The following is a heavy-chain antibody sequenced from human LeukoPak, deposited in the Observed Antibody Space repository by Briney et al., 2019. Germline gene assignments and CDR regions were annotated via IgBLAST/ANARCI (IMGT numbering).Heavy chain of an antibody. Sequence: GGSLRLSCAASGFTFSSYTMNWVRQALGQGLEWVSTISDPHSGSETHYADSVQGPFTISRDDSQNMVYLQMDSLRAEDTAVYYCTTRLRNHFDYWGQGTQVTVSS. CDR3: TTRLRNHFDY. D-gene: IGHD5-12*01. CDR2: ISDPHSGSET. CDR1: GFTFSSYT. V-gene: IGHV3-23*01. J-gene: IGHJ4*02.